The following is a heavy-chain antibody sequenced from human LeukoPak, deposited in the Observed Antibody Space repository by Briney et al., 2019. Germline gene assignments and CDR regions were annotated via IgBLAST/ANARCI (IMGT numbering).Heavy chain of an antibody. D-gene: IGHD3-16*01. CDR2: ISKDGSDT. CDR1: GFTFNKYG. J-gene: IGHJ6*02. V-gene: IGHV3-30*18. CDR3: AKSRAQIMITLGDV. Sequence: GGSLRLSCAASGFTFNKYGMHWVRQAPGKGLEWVAVISKDGSDTSYADSVKGRFTISRDNSNDTMFLQMNSLRREDTAVYYCAKSRAQIMITLGDVWGQGTTVTVAS.